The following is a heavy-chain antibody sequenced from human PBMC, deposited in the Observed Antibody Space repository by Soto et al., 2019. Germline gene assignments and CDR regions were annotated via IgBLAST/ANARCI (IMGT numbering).Heavy chain of an antibody. CDR2: FNPILSMS. CDR1: GDTFNFYT. D-gene: IGHD3-10*01. V-gene: IGHV1-69*02. CDR3: VTYYGSGYRAFDF. J-gene: IGHJ4*02. Sequence: QVQLVQSGSDVKKAGSSVKVSCKASGDTFNFYTINWVRQAPGLGLEWMGRFNPILSMSNYAQKFEGRVTITADKSTKTAYMELSRLRVEDTAMYYWVTYYGSGYRAFDFWGQGALVTVSS.